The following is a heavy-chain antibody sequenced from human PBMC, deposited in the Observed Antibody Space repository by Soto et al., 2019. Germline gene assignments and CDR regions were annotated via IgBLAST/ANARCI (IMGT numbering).Heavy chain of an antibody. J-gene: IGHJ5*02. Sequence: PGGSLRLSCAASGFTFSDHYMDWVRQAPWKGLDWVGRIRMRANGSTTEYAASVKGRFIISRDDSQNSLYLEMNSLKTEDTAVYFCARTRNRAYFHFDHWGQGMLVTVSS. V-gene: IGHV3-72*01. D-gene: IGHD3-16*01. CDR3: ARTRNRAYFHFDH. CDR1: GFTFSDHY. CDR2: IRMRANGSTT.